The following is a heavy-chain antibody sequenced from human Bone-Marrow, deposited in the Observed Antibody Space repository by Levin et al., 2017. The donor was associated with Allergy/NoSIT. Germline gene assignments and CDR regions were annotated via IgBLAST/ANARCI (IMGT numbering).Heavy chain of an antibody. V-gene: IGHV2-5*02. Sequence: ASGPTLVKPTQTLTLTCTFSGFSLSTSGVGVGWIRQPPGKALEWLALIYWDDDKRYSPSLKSRLTITKDTSKNQVVLTMTNMDPVDTATYYCAHRLVFPGVTIFGVVSADAFDSWGQGTMVTVSS. D-gene: IGHD3-3*01. CDR2: IYWDDDK. CDR1: GFSLSTSGVG. J-gene: IGHJ3*02. CDR3: AHRLVFPGVTIFGVVSADAFDS.